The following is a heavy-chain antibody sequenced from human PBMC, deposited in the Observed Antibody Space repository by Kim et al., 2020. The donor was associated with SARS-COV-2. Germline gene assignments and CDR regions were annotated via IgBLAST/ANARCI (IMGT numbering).Heavy chain of an antibody. D-gene: IGHD6-13*01. Sequence: GGSLRLSCAASGFTFSSYAMSWVRQAPGKGLEWVSGLSASGGSTFNAKSVKGRFTISRDNSKNTLYLQMNSLRAEDTALYYCATMSSSVPNSSSWSDYWGQGTLVTVSS. CDR3: ATMSSSVPNSSSWSDY. CDR1: GFTFSSYA. J-gene: IGHJ4*02. V-gene: IGHV3-23*01. CDR2: LSASGGST.